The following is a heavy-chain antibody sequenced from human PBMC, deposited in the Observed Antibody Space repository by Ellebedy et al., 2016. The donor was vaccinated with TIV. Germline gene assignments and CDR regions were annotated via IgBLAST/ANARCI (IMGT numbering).Heavy chain of an antibody. Sequence: SVKVSCXASGGTLSSYAISWVRQAPGQGLEWMGGIIPIFGTANYAQKFQGRVTITADESTSTAYMELSSLRSEDTAVYYCARGTYDYVWGSGRYQYYYMDVWGSGTTVTVSS. CDR1: GGTLSSYA. CDR2: IIPIFGTA. V-gene: IGHV1-69*13. CDR3: ARGTYDYVWGSGRYQYYYMDV. D-gene: IGHD3-16*01. J-gene: IGHJ6*03.